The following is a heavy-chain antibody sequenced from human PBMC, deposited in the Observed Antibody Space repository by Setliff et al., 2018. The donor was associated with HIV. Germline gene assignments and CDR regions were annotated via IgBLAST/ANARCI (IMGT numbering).Heavy chain of an antibody. D-gene: IGHD3-22*01. V-gene: IGHV4-39*01. CDR3: ARLTTTYYYDSSAYYHPV. J-gene: IGHJ4*02. CDR1: GYSISRYY. Sequence: SSETLSLTCAVSGYSISRYYWSWIRQPPGKGLEWIGSIYYSGSTYYNPSLKSRVTISVDTSKNQFSLKLSSVTAADTAVFYCARLTTTYYYDSSAYYHPVWGQGTLVTVSS. CDR2: IYYSGST.